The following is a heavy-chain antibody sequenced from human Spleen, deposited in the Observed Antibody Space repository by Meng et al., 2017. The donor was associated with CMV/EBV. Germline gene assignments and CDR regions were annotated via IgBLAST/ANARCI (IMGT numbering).Heavy chain of an antibody. CDR2: ISGSGGST. CDR3: AKDSRSYYDFWSGYYIPYYFDY. CDR1: GFTFSSYR. Sequence: GGSLRLSCAAFGFTFSSYRLNWVRQAPGKGLEWVSYISGSGGSTYYADSVKGRFTISRDNSKNTLYLQMNSLRAEDTAVYYCAKDSRSYYDFWSGYYIPYYFDYWGQGTLVTVSS. V-gene: IGHV3-23*01. J-gene: IGHJ4*02. D-gene: IGHD3-3*01.